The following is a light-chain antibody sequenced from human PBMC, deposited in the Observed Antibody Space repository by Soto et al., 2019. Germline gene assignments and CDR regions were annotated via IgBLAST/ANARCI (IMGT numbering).Light chain of an antibody. CDR1: RSVSDTH. CDR3: HLYGMSPQP. CDR2: DAS. Sequence: EIVLTQSPGALSLSPGESATLSCRASRSVSDTHVAWYQQRPGQAPRLLIYDASRRDIGVPDRFSGSGSGTDFTLTISGLEPEDFAVYFCHLYGMSPQPFGQGTKVEIK. V-gene: IGKV3-20*01. J-gene: IGKJ1*01.